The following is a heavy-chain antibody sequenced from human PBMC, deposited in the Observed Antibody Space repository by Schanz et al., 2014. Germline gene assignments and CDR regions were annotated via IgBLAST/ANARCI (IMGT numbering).Heavy chain of an antibody. J-gene: IGHJ4*02. CDR2: ISGSGGNT. D-gene: IGHD1-26*01. CDR1: GFSFSDYY. CDR3: ARDHTTESYYSAGPPIDY. Sequence: VHLLESGGGLVEPGGSLRLSCAASGFSFSDYYMSWIRQAPGKGLEWVSIISGSGGNTYYADAVRGRFTISRDNSKTTVYLQMNSLRAEDTAVYYCARDHTTESYYSAGPPIDYWGQGTLLTVSS. V-gene: IGHV3-11*04.